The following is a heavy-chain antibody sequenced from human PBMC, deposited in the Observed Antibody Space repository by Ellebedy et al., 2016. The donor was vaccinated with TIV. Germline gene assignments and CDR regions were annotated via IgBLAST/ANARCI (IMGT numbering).Heavy chain of an antibody. D-gene: IGHD3-22*01. CDR2: IYSGGTT. Sequence: GESLKISCAASGFTVSSNYMTWVRQAPGKGLEWVSVIYSGGTTHYADSVKGRFTISRDKSKNTMYLQMNSLRAEDTAVYYCAKDTFYDSSGYYGYWGQGTLVTVSS. CDR3: AKDTFYDSSGYYGY. CDR1: GFTVSSNY. V-gene: IGHV3-53*01. J-gene: IGHJ4*02.